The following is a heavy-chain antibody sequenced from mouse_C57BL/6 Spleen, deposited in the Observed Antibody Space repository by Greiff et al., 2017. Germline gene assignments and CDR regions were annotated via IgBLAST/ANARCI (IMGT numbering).Heavy chain of an antibody. D-gene: IGHD2-2*01. CDR1: GYTFTSYW. J-gene: IGHJ4*01. Sequence: QVQLQQPGAELVKPGASVKMSCKASGYTFTSYWITWVKQRPGQGLEWIGDIYPGSGSTNYNEKFKSKATLTVDTSSSTAYMQLSRLTSEDSAVYYCTYGYDEGYYAMDYWGQGTSVTVSS. V-gene: IGHV1-55*01. CDR3: TYGYDEGYYAMDY. CDR2: IYPGSGST.